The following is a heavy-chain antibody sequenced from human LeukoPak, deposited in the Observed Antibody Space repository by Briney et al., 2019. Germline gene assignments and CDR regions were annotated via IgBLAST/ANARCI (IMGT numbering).Heavy chain of an antibody. Sequence: GGSLRLSCAASGFTFSGSAMHWVRQASGRGLEWVGRIRSKTDSYATAYAASVKGRFIISRDDSKNTAYLQMNSLKTEDTAVYYCTSEGATACWGQGTLVTVSS. CDR3: TSEGATAC. J-gene: IGHJ4*02. D-gene: IGHD1-26*01. V-gene: IGHV3-73*01. CDR1: GFTFSGSA. CDR2: IRSKTDSYAT.